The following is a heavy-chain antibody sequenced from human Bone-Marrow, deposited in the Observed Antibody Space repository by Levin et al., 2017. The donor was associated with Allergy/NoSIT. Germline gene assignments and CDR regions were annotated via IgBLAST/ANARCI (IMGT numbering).Heavy chain of an antibody. CDR2: INPDGGGT. Sequence: ASVKVSCKASGYIFTDYYIHWVRQAPGQGLEWMGRINPDGGGTNYAQKFQGRVTMTRDTSISTAYMVLSRLTSDDTAVFYCATYRSRLDFWGPGTLVTVSS. CDR3: ATYRSRLDF. V-gene: IGHV1-2*06. D-gene: IGHD2-2*02. CDR1: GYIFTDYY. J-gene: IGHJ4*02.